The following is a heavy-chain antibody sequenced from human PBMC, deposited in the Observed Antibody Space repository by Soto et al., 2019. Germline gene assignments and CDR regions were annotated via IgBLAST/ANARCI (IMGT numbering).Heavy chain of an antibody. CDR1: GDSVSSNSAA. D-gene: IGHD3-16*01. CDR2: THYRSKWYN. J-gene: IGHJ3*02. V-gene: IGHV6-1*01. CDR3: ARAQPDYAYIWGGPFDI. Sequence: SQTLSLTCAISGDSVSSNSAAWNWIRQSPSRGLEWLGRTHYRSKWYNGYAVSVKSRITINADTSKNHFSLQLNSVTPEDTAVYYCARAQPDYAYIWGGPFDIWGKGTVVTVSS.